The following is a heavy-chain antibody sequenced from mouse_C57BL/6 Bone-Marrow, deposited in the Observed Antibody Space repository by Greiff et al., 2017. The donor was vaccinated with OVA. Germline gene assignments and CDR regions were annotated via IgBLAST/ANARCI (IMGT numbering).Heavy chain of an antibody. CDR2: IYWDDDK. Sequence: VKLVESGPGILQSSQTLSLTCSFSGFSLSTSGMGVSWIRQPSGKGLEWLAHIYWDDDKRYNPSLKSRLTISKDTSRNQVFLKITSVDTADTATYYCARREGPYGYDWDFDVWGTGTTVTVSS. V-gene: IGHV8-12*01. D-gene: IGHD2-2*01. CDR1: GFSLSTSGMG. CDR3: ARREGPYGYDWDFDV. J-gene: IGHJ1*03.